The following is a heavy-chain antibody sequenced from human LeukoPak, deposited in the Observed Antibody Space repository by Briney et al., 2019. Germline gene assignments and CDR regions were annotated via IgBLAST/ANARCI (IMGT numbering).Heavy chain of an antibody. J-gene: IGHJ3*02. V-gene: IGHV1-69*01. Sequence: YPAGSLSLSCAASGFTFSSYAISWLRQAPGHGLEWMGGLIPIFGTANYAQKFQGRVTITADESTSIAYMEPSSLRSEDTAVYYCAKASYPLSRTTGTTPRVRDAFDIWGQGTMVTVSS. CDR2: LIPIFGTA. D-gene: IGHD1-1*01. CDR1: GFTFSSYA. CDR3: AKASYPLSRTTGTTPRVRDAFDI.